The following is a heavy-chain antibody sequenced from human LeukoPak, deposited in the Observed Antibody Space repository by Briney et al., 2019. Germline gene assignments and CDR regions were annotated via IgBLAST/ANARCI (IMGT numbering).Heavy chain of an antibody. D-gene: IGHD3-10*01. CDR2: VYYSGST. Sequence: SETLSLTCTVSGGSISGTNYRWGWIRQPPGKGLEWIGTVYYSGSTSYNPSLKSRVTTSVDTSKNQFSLKLNSVTATDTAVYYCARHYGPWGQGTLVTVSS. J-gene: IGHJ4*02. CDR3: ARHYGP. V-gene: IGHV4-39*01. CDR1: GGSISGTNYR.